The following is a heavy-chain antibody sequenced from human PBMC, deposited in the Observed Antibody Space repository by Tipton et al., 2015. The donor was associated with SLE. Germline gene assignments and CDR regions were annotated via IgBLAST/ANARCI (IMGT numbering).Heavy chain of an antibody. Sequence: SLRLSCAASGFTVSSNYMSWVRQAPGKGLEWVSVIYSGGSTYYADSVKGRFTISRDNAKNSLYLQMNSLRAEDTAVYYCARRGGQYSGYDWGQGTLVTVSS. CDR3: ARRGGQYSGYD. V-gene: IGHV3-53*01. D-gene: IGHD5-12*01. J-gene: IGHJ4*02. CDR2: IYSGGST. CDR1: GFTVSSNY.